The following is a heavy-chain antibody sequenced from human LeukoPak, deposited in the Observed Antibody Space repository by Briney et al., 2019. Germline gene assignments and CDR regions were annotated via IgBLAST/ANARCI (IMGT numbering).Heavy chain of an antibody. CDR3: GGDNGYWFDP. D-gene: IGHD2-8*01. V-gene: IGHV1-69*05. J-gene: IGHJ5*02. CDR2: IIPIFGTA. CDR1: GGTFSSYA. Sequence: SVKVSCKASGGTFSSYAISWVRQAPGQGLEWMGGIIPIFGTANYAQKFQGRVTITTDESTSTAYMELSTLRSEDTAVYSCGGDNGYWFDPWGQGTLVTVSS.